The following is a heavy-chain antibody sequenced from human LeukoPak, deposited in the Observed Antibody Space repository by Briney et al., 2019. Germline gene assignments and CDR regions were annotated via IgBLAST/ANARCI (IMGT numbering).Heavy chain of an antibody. V-gene: IGHV3-48*01. J-gene: IGHJ6*02. Sequence: GGSLRLSCAASGFTFKSHNMNWVRQAPGKGLEWVSFTSGDSKVVYYADSVKGRFTISRDNAKNSLYLQMNSLRADDTAVYYCGRDGGVAYGLDVWGQGTTVTVSS. CDR3: GRDGGVAYGLDV. CDR1: GFTFKSHN. D-gene: IGHD3-3*01. CDR2: TSGDSKVV.